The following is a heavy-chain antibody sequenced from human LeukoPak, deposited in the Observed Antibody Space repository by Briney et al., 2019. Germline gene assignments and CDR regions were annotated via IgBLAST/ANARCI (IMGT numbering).Heavy chain of an antibody. V-gene: IGHV3-30-3*01. CDR2: ISYDGSNK. Sequence: GGSLRLSCAASGFTFSSYAMHWVRQAPGKGLEWVAVISYDGSNKYYADAVKGRFTISRDNSRNTLYLQMNSLRAEDTAVYYCARDLTVTDYYYYGMDVWGQGTTVTVSS. CDR3: ARDLTVTDYYYYGMDV. J-gene: IGHJ6*02. D-gene: IGHD4-11*01. CDR1: GFTFSSYA.